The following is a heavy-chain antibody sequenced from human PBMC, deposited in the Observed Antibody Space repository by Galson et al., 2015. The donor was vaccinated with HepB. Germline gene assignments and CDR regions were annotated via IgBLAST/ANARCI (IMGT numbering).Heavy chain of an antibody. J-gene: IGHJ4*02. D-gene: IGHD6-19*01. V-gene: IGHV5-51*01. CDR1: GYSFTSYW. CDR3: ARLRSSGWREEKKYYFDY. CDR2: IYPGDSDT. Sequence: GAEVKKPGESLKISCKGSGYSFTSYWIGWVRQMPGKGLEWMGIIYPGDSDTRYSPSFQGQVTISADKSISTAYLQWSSLKASDTAMYYCARLRSSGWREEKKYYFDYWGQGTLVTVSS.